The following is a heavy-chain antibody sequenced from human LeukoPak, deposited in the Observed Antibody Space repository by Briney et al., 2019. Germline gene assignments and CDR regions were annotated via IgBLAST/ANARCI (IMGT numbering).Heavy chain of an antibody. J-gene: IGHJ4*02. Sequence: PSETLSLTCTVSGGSISSYYWSWIRQPPGKGLEWIGYIYYSGSTNYNPSLKSRVTISVDTSKNQFSLKLSSVTAADTAVYYCARGSSRITGTTGFDYWGQGTLVTVSS. V-gene: IGHV4-59*01. CDR2: IYYSGST. CDR1: GGSISSYY. CDR3: ARGSSRITGTTGFDY. D-gene: IGHD1-20*01.